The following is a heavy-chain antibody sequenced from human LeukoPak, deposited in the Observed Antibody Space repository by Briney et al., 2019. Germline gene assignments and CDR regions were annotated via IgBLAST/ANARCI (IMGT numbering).Heavy chain of an antibody. Sequence: GGSLRLSCAASVFTLSAYAMRWVRQAPGKGLEWVSTISLSGGSTFYADSVKGRFTISRDNSKNTLYLLMNSLRGEDPAVYSCVKGISSHLYYFDYWGQGTLVTVSS. CDR1: VFTLSAYA. CDR3: VKGISSHLYYFDY. J-gene: IGHJ4*02. CDR2: ISLSGGST. V-gene: IGHV3-23*01.